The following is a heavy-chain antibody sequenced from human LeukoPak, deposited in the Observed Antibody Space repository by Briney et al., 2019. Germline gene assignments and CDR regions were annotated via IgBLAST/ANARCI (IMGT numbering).Heavy chain of an antibody. CDR2: ISGSGGST. CDR1: GFTFSSYA. J-gene: IGHJ4*02. Sequence: PGGSLRLSCAASGFTFSSYAMSWVRQAPGKGLEWVSAISGSGGSTYYADSVKGRFTISRDNSKNTLYLQMNSLRAEDTAVYYCARKWGTFITGTTGPFDYWGPGTLVTVSS. CDR3: ARKWGTFITGTTGPFDY. D-gene: IGHD1-7*01. V-gene: IGHV3-23*01.